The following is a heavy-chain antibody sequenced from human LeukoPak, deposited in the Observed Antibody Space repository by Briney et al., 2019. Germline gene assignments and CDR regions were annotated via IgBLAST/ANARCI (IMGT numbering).Heavy chain of an antibody. D-gene: IGHD1-26*01. V-gene: IGHV4-59*01. CDR3: ARDGYSAIDY. Sequence: SETLSLTCTVSGGSISSYYWSWIRQPPGKGLEWIGYIYYSGSTNYNPSLKSRVTISVDTSKKQFSLKLTSVTAVDTAVYYCARDGYSAIDYWGQGTLVTVSS. CDR1: GGSISSYY. J-gene: IGHJ4*02. CDR2: IYYSGST.